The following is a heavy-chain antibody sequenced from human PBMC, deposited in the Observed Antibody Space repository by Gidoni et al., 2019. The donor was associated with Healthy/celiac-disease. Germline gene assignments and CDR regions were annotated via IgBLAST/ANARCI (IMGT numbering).Heavy chain of an antibody. CDR1: GFTVGSYA. Sequence: EVQRLESGGGLVQPGGSLRPSCAASGFTVGSYARSWVRQAPGKGVEWVSAIRCSGGSTYYADAVKGRFTISRDNSKNTLYLQMNSLRAEDTAVYYCAKDLFIVVVVAAAQGLDYWGQGTLVTVSS. J-gene: IGHJ4*02. D-gene: IGHD2-15*01. V-gene: IGHV3-23*01. CDR3: AKDLFIVVVVAAAQGLDY. CDR2: IRCSGGST.